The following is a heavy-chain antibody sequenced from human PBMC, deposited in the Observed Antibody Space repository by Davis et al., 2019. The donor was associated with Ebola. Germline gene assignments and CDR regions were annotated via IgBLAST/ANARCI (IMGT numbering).Heavy chain of an antibody. CDR3: ARVVPAAMEGNWFDP. V-gene: IGHV4-59*12. J-gene: IGHJ5*02. CDR2: IYHSGST. CDR1: GGSISSYY. Sequence: SETLSLTCTVSGGSISSYYWSWIRQPPGKGLEWIGYIYHSGSTYYNPSLKSRVTISVDRSKNQFPLKLSSVTAADTAVYYCARVVPAAMEGNWFDPWGQGTLVTVSS. D-gene: IGHD2-2*01.